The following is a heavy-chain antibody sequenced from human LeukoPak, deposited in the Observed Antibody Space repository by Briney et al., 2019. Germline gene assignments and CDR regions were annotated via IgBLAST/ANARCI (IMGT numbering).Heavy chain of an antibody. Sequence: SETLSLTCAVYGGSFSGYYWSWIRQPPGKGLEWIGEINHSGSTNYNPSLKSRVTISVDTSKNQFSLKLSSVTAANTAVYYCARASPAAGNAFDIWGQGTMVTVSS. J-gene: IGHJ3*02. V-gene: IGHV4-34*01. D-gene: IGHD6-13*01. CDR1: GGSFSGYY. CDR2: INHSGST. CDR3: ARASPAAGNAFDI.